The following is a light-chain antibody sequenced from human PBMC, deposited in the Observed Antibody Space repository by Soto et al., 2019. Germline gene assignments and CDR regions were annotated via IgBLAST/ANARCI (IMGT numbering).Light chain of an antibody. Sequence: DIVMTQSPDSLTVSLGERATINCKSSQSILSSSNNKNYLVWYQQKPGQPPKVLINCASTLESGVPYRFSGSGSWADFTLTISSLQAEDVAVYYCQQYYSTPPTFGGGTKLEIK. CDR2: CAS. CDR1: QSILSSSNNKNY. V-gene: IGKV4-1*01. J-gene: IGKJ4*01. CDR3: QQYYSTPPT.